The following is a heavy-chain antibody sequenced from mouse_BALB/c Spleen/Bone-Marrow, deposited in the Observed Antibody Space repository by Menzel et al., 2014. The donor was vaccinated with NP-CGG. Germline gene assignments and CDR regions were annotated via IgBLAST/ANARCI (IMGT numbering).Heavy chain of an antibody. CDR1: GFTFTDYY. V-gene: IGHV7-3*02. Sequence: EVQVVESGGGLVQPGGSLRLSCATSGFTFTDYYMSWVRQPPGKALEWLSFIRNKANGYTTEYSASVKGRFTISRDNSQSILYLQMNTLRAEDSATYYCARDDYYAMDYWGQGTSVTVSS. CDR3: ARDDYYAMDY. CDR2: IRNKANGYTT. J-gene: IGHJ4*01.